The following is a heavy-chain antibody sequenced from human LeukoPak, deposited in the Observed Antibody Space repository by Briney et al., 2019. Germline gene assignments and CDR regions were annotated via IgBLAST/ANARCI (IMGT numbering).Heavy chain of an antibody. CDR1: GYSITSTYW. V-gene: IGHV4-38-2*01. D-gene: IGHD3-22*01. J-gene: IGHJ4*02. CDR3: ARVGGDDSTAHYSFDY. Sequence: SETLSLTCAVSGYSITSTYWWGWIRQTPGRGLEWIGSLHHSGSTSYSPSLKSRVTISVDTSKNQFSLRLSSVTAADTAVYYCARVGGDDSTAHYSFDYWGQGTLVTVSS. CDR2: LHHSGST.